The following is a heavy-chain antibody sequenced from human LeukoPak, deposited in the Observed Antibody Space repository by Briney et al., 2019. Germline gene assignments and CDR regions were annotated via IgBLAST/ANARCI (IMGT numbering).Heavy chain of an antibody. CDR2: IYYSGST. D-gene: IGHD6-6*01. Sequence: SEALSLTCTVSGGSISSGGYSWSWIRQHPGKGLEWIGYIYYSGSTYYNPSLKSRVTISVDTSKNQFSLKLSSVTAADTAVYYCARGAIAAQYYYGMDVWGQGTTVTVSS. J-gene: IGHJ6*02. CDR3: ARGAIAAQYYYGMDV. CDR1: GGSISSGGYS. V-gene: IGHV4-31*03.